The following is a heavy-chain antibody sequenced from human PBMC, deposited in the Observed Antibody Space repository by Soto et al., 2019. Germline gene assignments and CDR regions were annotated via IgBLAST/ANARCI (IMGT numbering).Heavy chain of an antibody. V-gene: IGHV3-30-3*01. Sequence: PGVSLRLSCAASGFTFGSYAMHWVRQAPGKWLEWVAVISYDGSNKYYADSVKGRFTISRDNSKNTLYLQMNSLRAEDTAVYYCARDYYCISTSCYLLSYYYGMDVWGQGTTVTVSS. D-gene: IGHD2-2*01. J-gene: IGHJ6*02. CDR2: ISYDGSNK. CDR3: ARDYYCISTSCYLLSYYYGMDV. CDR1: GFTFGSYA.